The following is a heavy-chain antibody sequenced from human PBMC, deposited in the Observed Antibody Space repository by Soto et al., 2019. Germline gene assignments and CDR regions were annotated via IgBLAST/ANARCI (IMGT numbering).Heavy chain of an antibody. J-gene: IGHJ5*02. CDR2: IYYIGTT. D-gene: IGHD3-10*01. CDR1: GDSMGSGDYY. CDR3: SRGSTYYGFLT. V-gene: IGHV4-30-4*01. Sequence: QVQLQESGPGLVKPSQTLSLTCTVSGDSMGSGDYYWTWIRQPPGKGLEWIGYIYYIGTTFYNPSLESRGNISIATSKNHFSLRLTSVTAADTALYYCSRGSTYYGFLTWGQGTLVTVSS.